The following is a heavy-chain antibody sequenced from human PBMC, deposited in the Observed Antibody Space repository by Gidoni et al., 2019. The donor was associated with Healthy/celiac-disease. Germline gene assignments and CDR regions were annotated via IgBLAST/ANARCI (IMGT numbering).Heavy chain of an antibody. V-gene: IGHV4-34*01. D-gene: IGHD2-15*01. J-gene: IGHJ5*02. Sequence: QVQLQQWGAGLLKPSETLSLTCAVYGGSFSGYYWSWIRQPPGKGLEWIGEINHSGSTNYNPSLKSRVTISVDTSKNQFSLKLSSVTAADTAVYYCARFLGYCSGGSCPWGQGTLVTVSS. CDR3: ARFLGYCSGGSCP. CDR1: GGSFSGYY. CDR2: INHSGST.